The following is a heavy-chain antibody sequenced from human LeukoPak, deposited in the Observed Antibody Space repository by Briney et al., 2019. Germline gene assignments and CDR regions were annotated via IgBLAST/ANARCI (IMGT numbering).Heavy chain of an antibody. J-gene: IGHJ4*02. CDR1: GFTSSSYW. Sequence: PGGSLTLSCAASGFTSSSYWMSWVRPAPGKGLERVANIKQDGSEKYYVDSVKGRFTISRDNAKNSLYLQMNSLRAEDTAVYYCAREPGSIAAAGTFDYWGQGTLVTVSS. CDR2: IKQDGSEK. CDR3: AREPGSIAAAGTFDY. D-gene: IGHD6-13*01. V-gene: IGHV3-7*03.